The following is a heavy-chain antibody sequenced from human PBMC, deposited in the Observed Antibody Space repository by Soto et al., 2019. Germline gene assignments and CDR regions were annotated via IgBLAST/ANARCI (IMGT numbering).Heavy chain of an antibody. CDR2: IYHSGST. CDR3: ATSSIGDSSGYFPF. J-gene: IGHJ4*02. CDR1: NDSINNNNFY. V-gene: IGHV4-31*03. D-gene: IGHD3-22*01. Sequence: PSETLSLTCTVSNDSINNNNFYWSWIRQYPGKGLEWIGYIYHSGSTYYNPSLKSRVSISVDTSRNQFSLTLSAVTAADTAAYYCATSSIGDSSGYFPFWGQGTLVTVSS.